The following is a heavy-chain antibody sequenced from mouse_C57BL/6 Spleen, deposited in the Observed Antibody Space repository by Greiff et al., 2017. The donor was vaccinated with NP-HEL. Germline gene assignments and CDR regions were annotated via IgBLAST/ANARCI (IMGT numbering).Heavy chain of an antibody. D-gene: IGHD1-1*01. V-gene: IGHV5-17*01. CDR1: GFTFSDYG. CDR3: ARPLITTGAWFAY. Sequence: EVQVVESGGGLVKPGGSLKLSCAASGFTFSDYGMHWVRQAPEKGLEWVAYISSGSSTIYYADTVKGRFTISRDNAKNTLFLQMTSLRSEDTAMYYCARPLITTGAWFAYWGQGTLVTVSA. J-gene: IGHJ3*01. CDR2: ISSGSSTI.